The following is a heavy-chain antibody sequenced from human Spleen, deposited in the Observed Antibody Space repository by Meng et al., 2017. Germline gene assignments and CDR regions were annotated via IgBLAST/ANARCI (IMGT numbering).Heavy chain of an antibody. CDR3: ARHDSAYDKSYFYYYSVDV. Sequence: KVSCKGSGYSFTSYWIAWVRQMPGKGLEWMGIIYPGDSDTRYIPSFQGQVTLSADKSISTAYLQWNSLKASDTAMYYCARHDSAYDKSYFYYYSVDVWGQGTTVTVSS. J-gene: IGHJ6*02. D-gene: IGHD5-12*01. CDR2: IYPGDSDT. CDR1: GYSFTSYW. V-gene: IGHV5-51*01.